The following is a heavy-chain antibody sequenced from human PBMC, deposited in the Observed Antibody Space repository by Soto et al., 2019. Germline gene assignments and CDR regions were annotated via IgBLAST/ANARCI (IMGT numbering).Heavy chain of an antibody. CDR2: IFYTGST. V-gene: IGHV4-59*08. J-gene: IGHJ3*02. D-gene: IGHD6-13*01. CDR3: ARHPSASGDAFDI. Sequence: QVQLQESGPGLVKPSDTLSLTCTVSGGSVTRYYWSWIRQPPGKGLEWIGYIFYTGSTNYNPSLKSRVTMSVDTSNNPVSPKLTSVTAADTAVYYCARHPSASGDAFDIWGQGTMVTVSS. CDR1: GGSVTRYY.